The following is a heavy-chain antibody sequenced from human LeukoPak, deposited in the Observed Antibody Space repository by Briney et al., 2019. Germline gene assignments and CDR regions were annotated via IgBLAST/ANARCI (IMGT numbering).Heavy chain of an antibody. J-gene: IGHJ4*02. CDR3: STLTSRGLSDS. D-gene: IGHD1-20*01. V-gene: IGHV3-15*07. CDR1: GFTFTNAW. Sequence: GGSLRLSCAASGFTFTNAWMNWVRQAPGKGLEWVGRIKSKANGETIDYAAPVKGRFTFSRDDSKNMLYLQMNSLKSEDTAVYYCSTLTSRGLSDSWGQGTLVTVSS. CDR2: IKSKANGETI.